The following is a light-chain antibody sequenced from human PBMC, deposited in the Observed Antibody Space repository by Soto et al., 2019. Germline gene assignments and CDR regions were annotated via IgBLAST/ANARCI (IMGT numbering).Light chain of an antibody. V-gene: IGKV1-39*01. CDR3: QQSYSTPYT. CDR1: QRISIS. Sequence: DILMTQSPSSLSASVGDRVTITCRASQRISISLNWYQQKPGKAPNLLIHTASSLQSGVPSRFSGSGSGTDFTLTISSLQPEDFATYYCQQSYSTPYTFGQGTKLEI. J-gene: IGKJ2*01. CDR2: TAS.